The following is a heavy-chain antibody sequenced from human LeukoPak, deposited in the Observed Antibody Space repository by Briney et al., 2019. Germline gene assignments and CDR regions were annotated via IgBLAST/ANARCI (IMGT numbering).Heavy chain of an antibody. V-gene: IGHV1-2*02. J-gene: IGHJ3*02. Sequence: ASVKVSCKASGYTFTGYYMHWVRQAPGQGLEWMGWINPNSGGTNYAQKFQGRVTMTRDTSISTAYMELSRLRSDDTAVYYCARVVRYSGSSAGTRAFDIWGQGTMVTVSS. CDR2: INPNSGGT. CDR1: GYTFTGYY. D-gene: IGHD1-26*01. CDR3: ARVVRYSGSSAGTRAFDI.